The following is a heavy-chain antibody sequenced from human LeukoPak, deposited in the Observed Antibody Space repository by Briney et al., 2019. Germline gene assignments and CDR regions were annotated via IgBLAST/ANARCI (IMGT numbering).Heavy chain of an antibody. CDR3: ARLPTLRFFDY. V-gene: IGHV4-34*01. D-gene: IGHD4-17*01. CDR2: INHSGST. J-gene: IGHJ4*02. CDR1: GGSFSGYY. Sequence: SETLSLTCAVYGGSFSGYYWSWIRQPPGKGLEWIGEINHSGSTNYNPSLKSRVTISVDTSKNQFSLKLSSVTAADTAVYYCARLPTLRFFDYWGQGALVTVSS.